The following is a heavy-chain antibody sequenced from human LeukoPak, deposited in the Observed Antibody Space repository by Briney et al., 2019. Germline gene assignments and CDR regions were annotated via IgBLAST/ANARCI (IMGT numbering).Heavy chain of an antibody. J-gene: IGHJ4*02. Sequence: GGSLRLSCAASGFTFSSYAVNWVRQASGKGLEWVSAVSAGDDTTYYADSVKGRFTISRANSKNTPYLQMNSLRAEDTAVYYCAKDMTSGDGYNNFDYWGQGTLVTVSS. CDR2: VSAGDDTT. V-gene: IGHV3-23*01. CDR3: AKDMTSGDGYNNFDY. D-gene: IGHD5-24*01. CDR1: GFTFSSYA.